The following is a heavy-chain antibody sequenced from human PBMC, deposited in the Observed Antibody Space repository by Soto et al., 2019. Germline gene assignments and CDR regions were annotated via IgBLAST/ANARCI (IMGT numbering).Heavy chain of an antibody. Sequence: QVQLVESGGGVVQPGRSLRLSCAASGFTFSSYAMHWVRQAPGKGLEWVAVISYDGSNKYYADSVKGRFTISRDNSKNTLYLQMNSLRAEDTAVYYCARDPGGGKFDPWGQGTLVTVSS. V-gene: IGHV3-30-3*01. CDR2: ISYDGSNK. CDR1: GFTFSSYA. CDR3: ARDPGGGKFDP. D-gene: IGHD3-10*01. J-gene: IGHJ5*02.